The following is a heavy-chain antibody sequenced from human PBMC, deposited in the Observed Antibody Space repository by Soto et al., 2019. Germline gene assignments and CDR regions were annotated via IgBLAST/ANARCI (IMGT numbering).Heavy chain of an antibody. Sequence: QITLKESGPPLVKPTQTLTLTCTFSGFSVSNSGVGVGWIRQPPGKALEWLALIYWDDEKRYRPSLRSRLTITNDTSKNQVVLTMANMDHVDTATYYRAHRHYYDSGGFGYWGQGTLVTVSS. J-gene: IGHJ4*02. CDR3: AHRHYYDSGGFGY. CDR1: GFSVSNSGVG. CDR2: IYWDDEK. D-gene: IGHD3-10*01. V-gene: IGHV2-5*02.